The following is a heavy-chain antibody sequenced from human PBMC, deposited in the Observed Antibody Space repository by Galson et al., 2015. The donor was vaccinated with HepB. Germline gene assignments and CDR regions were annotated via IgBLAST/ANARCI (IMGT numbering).Heavy chain of an antibody. J-gene: IGHJ3*02. Sequence: SLRLSCAASGFTFSSYSMNWVRQAPGKGLEWVSSISSSSSYIYYADSVKGRFTISRDNAKNSLYLQMNSLRAEDTAVYYCARAIGVTVTLVGAFDIWGQGTMVTVSS. CDR2: ISSSSSYI. D-gene: IGHD4-17*01. CDR1: GFTFSSYS. V-gene: IGHV3-21*01. CDR3: ARAIGVTVTLVGAFDI.